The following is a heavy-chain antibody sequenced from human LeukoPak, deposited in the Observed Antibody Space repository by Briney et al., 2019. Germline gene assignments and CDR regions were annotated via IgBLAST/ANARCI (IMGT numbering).Heavy chain of an antibody. CDR2: INPNSGGT. D-gene: IGHD4-23*01. CDR1: GYTFTGYY. V-gene: IGHV1-2*02. J-gene: IGHJ4*02. Sequence: GASVKVSCKASGYTFTGYYMHWVRQAPGQGLEWMGWINPNSGGTNYAQKFQDRVTMTRDTSISTAYMELSRLRSDDTAVYYCARAASTTVVTPDFDYWGKGTLLTVSS. CDR3: ARAASTTVVTPDFDY.